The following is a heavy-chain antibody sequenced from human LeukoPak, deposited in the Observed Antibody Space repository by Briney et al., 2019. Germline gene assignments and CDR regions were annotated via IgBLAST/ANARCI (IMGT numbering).Heavy chain of an antibody. V-gene: IGHV5-51*01. D-gene: IGHD3-3*01. CDR3: ARHYNGVIDY. Sequence: GESLKISCKGSGYSFTNYWIGWVRQMPGKGLEWMGIIYPADSDTRYSLSFQGQVTISADKSITTAYLQWSSLKASDTAMYYCARHYNGVIDYWGQGSLVTVSS. CDR1: GYSFTNYW. J-gene: IGHJ4*02. CDR2: IYPADSDT.